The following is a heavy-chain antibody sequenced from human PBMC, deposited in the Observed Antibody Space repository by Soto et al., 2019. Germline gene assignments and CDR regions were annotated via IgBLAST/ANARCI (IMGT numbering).Heavy chain of an antibody. J-gene: IGHJ3*02. CDR2: INPSGGST. Sequence: ASVKVSCKASGYTFTSYYMHWVRQAPGQGLEWMGIINPSGGSTSYAQKFQGRVTMTRDTSTSTVYMELSSLRSEDTAVYYCARDRPTYYYGSGPYAFDIWGQGTMVTVSS. CDR1: GYTFTSYY. V-gene: IGHV1-46*01. CDR3: ARDRPTYYYGSGPYAFDI. D-gene: IGHD3-10*01.